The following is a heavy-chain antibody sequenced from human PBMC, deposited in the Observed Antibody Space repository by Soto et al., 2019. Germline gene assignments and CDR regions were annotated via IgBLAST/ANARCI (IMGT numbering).Heavy chain of an antibody. J-gene: IGHJ4*02. Sequence: ESGGGLVQPGGSLRLSYAASGFTFNNYAMSWVRQAPGKGLEWVSVISGSGQRTSYADSVKGRFTVSRDNSKNTVDLHMKSLRAEDTAVYYCAKDSYHGSGSYITPYYFDSWGQGTLITVSS. D-gene: IGHD3-10*01. CDR1: GFTFNNYA. CDR3: AKDSYHGSGSYITPYYFDS. V-gene: IGHV3-23*01. CDR2: ISGSGQRT.